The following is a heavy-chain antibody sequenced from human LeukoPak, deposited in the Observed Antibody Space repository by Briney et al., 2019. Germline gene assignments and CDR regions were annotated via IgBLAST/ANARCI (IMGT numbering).Heavy chain of an antibody. Sequence: GGSLRLSCAASGFTFSTYGMHWVRQAPGRGLEWVAGIWFDGSNKYNADSVRGRFTISRDNSKNTLYLEMNSLRDEDTAVYYCAKASRRYCSSTRCQAPLDYWGQGTLVTVSS. CDR1: GFTFSTYG. CDR2: IWFDGSNK. V-gene: IGHV3-33*06. D-gene: IGHD2-2*01. CDR3: AKASRRYCSSTRCQAPLDY. J-gene: IGHJ4*02.